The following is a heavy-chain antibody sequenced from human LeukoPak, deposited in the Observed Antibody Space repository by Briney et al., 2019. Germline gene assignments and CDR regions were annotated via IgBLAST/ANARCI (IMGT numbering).Heavy chain of an antibody. D-gene: IGHD2-2*01. V-gene: IGHV5-51*01. CDR3: ARLGGLGYCSSTSCSDAFDI. Sequence: GESLKISCKGSGYSFTSYWIGWVRQMPGKGLEWMGIIYPGDSDTRYSPSFQGQVTISADKSISTAYLQWSSLKASDTAMYYCARLGGLGYCSSTSCSDAFDIWGQGTMVTVSS. CDR1: GYSFTSYW. CDR2: IYPGDSDT. J-gene: IGHJ3*02.